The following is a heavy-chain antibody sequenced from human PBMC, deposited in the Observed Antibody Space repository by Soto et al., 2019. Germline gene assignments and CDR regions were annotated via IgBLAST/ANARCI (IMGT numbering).Heavy chain of an antibody. V-gene: IGHV4-39*07. D-gene: IGHD3-3*01. CDR3: ARVLVDYDFWSGYYISRWFDP. Sequence: SETLSLTCTVSGDSITTTYYYWGWIRRPPGRGLEWIGSIYYTGRTYYNPSLKSRVTISVDTSKNQFSLKLSSVTAADTAVYYCARVLVDYDFWSGYYISRWFDPWGQGTLVTVA. CDR2: IYYTGRT. CDR1: GDSITTTYYY. J-gene: IGHJ5*02.